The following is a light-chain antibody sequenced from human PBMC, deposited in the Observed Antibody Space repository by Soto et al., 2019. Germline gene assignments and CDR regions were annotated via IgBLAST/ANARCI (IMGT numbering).Light chain of an antibody. Sequence: EIVMTQSPATLSVSPGERATLSCRASQTVSSSSLAWYQHIPGQAPRLLIYGVSSRATGIPDRFSGSGSGTDFTLTISRLEPEDFAFYYCQQYGRSPGLFTFGPGTRLEIK. V-gene: IGKV3-20*01. CDR1: QTVSSSS. CDR2: GVS. CDR3: QQYGRSPGLFT. J-gene: IGKJ5*01.